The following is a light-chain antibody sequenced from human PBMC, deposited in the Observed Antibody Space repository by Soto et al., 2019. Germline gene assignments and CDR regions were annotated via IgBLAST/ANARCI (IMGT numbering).Light chain of an antibody. V-gene: IGLV2-11*01. CDR2: DVS. CDR1: SSGVGGYNY. CDR3: CSYAGSYTSLYV. J-gene: IGLJ1*01. Sequence: QSALTQPRSVSGSPGQSVTISCTGTSSGVGGYNYVSWYQQHPGKAPKLMICDVSKRPSGVPDRFSGSKSGNTASLTISWLQAEDEADYYCCSYAGSYTSLYVFGTGTKVTVL.